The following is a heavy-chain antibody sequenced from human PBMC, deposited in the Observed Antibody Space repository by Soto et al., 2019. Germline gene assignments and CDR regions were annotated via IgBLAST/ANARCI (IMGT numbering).Heavy chain of an antibody. CDR2: IYSGGST. CDR1: GFTVSSNY. Sequence: GGSLRLSCAASGFTVSSNYMSWVRQAPGKGLEWVSVIYSGGSTYYADSVKGRFTISKDNSKNTLYLQMNSLRAEDTAVYYCARDLVRSAGKSDYWGQGTLVTVSS. D-gene: IGHD3-10*01. CDR3: ARDLVRSAGKSDY. V-gene: IGHV3-66*01. J-gene: IGHJ4*02.